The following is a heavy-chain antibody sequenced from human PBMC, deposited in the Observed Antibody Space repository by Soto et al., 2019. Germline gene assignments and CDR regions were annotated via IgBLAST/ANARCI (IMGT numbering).Heavy chain of an antibody. CDR2: ISSSGNII. CDR3: ARDLGYYDSSGYFDY. D-gene: IGHD3-22*01. J-gene: IGHJ4*02. Sequence: LRLSCAASGFTFSDYYMSWIRQAPGKGLEWVSYISSSGNIIYYADSVKGRFTISRDNAKNSLYLQMNSLRAEDTAVYYCARDLGYYDSSGYFDYWGQGTLVTVSS. V-gene: IGHV3-11*01. CDR1: GFTFSDYY.